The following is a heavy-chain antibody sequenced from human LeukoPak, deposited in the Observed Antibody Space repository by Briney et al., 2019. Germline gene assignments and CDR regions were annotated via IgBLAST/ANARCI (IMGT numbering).Heavy chain of an antibody. J-gene: IGHJ4*02. Sequence: GGSLRLSCAASGFTLSSSWMSWVRQAPGKGLQWVANIKEDESEKDYVDSVKGRFTISRDNAKNSLDLQMNSLRAEDTAVYYCARLWFGEGAFDYWGQGTLVTVSS. CDR1: GFTLSSSW. CDR3: ARLWFGEGAFDY. D-gene: IGHD3-10*01. V-gene: IGHV3-7*03. CDR2: IKEDESEK.